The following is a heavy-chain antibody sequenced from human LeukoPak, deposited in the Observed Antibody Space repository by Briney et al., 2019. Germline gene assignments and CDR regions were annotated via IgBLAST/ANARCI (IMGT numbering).Heavy chain of an antibody. CDR2: INPNSGGT. D-gene: IGHD3-22*01. V-gene: IGHV1-2*02. Sequence: GASVNVSCKASGYIFTDYYMHWVRQAPGQGLEWMGWINPNSGGTNYAQKFQGRVTMTRDTSISTAYMELSRLRSDDTAVYYCARYYYDSSGYYDYWGQGTLVTVSS. CDR1: GYIFTDYY. J-gene: IGHJ4*02. CDR3: ARYYYDSSGYYDY.